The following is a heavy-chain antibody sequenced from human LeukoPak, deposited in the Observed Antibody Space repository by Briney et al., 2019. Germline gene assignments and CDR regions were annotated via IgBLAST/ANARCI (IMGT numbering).Heavy chain of an antibody. V-gene: IGHV1-46*01. D-gene: IGHD3-22*01. CDR1: GYTFTSYY. J-gene: IGHJ4*02. CDR3: ARMYYDSSGYPFFEY. CDR2: INPSGGST. Sequence: ASVKVSCKASGYTFTSYYMHWVRQAPGQGLEWMGIINPSGGSTSYAQKFQGRVTMTRDTSTSIVYMELSSLRSEDTAVYYCARMYYDSSGYPFFEYWGQGTLVTVSS.